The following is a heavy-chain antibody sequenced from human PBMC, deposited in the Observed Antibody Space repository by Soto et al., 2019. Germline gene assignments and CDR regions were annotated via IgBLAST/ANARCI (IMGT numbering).Heavy chain of an antibody. CDR2: IYYSGST. D-gene: IGHD3-16*01. V-gene: IGHV4-59*01. Sequence: SXTLSLTCTVSGGSMSSYYWSWIRQPPVKGLEWIGYIYYSGSTNYNPSLKSRVTISVDTSKNQFSLKLSSVTAADTAMYYCARRGRGIGGYYYGMDVWGQGTTVTVSS. CDR3: ARRGRGIGGYYYGMDV. CDR1: GGSMSSYY. J-gene: IGHJ6*02.